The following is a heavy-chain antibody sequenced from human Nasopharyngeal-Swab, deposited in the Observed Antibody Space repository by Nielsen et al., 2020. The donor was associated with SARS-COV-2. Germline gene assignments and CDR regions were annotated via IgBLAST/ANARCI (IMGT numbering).Heavy chain of an antibody. J-gene: IGHJ4*02. D-gene: IGHD3-22*01. CDR3: ATGHLPLAYYDSSAHGWY. V-gene: IGHV1-24*01. Sequence: ASVKVSCKVCGYTLTELSMHWVRQAPGKGLEWMGGFDPEDGETIYAQKFQGRVTMTEDTSTDTAYMELSSLRSEDTAVYYCATGHLPLAYYDSSAHGWYWGQGTLVTVSS. CDR1: GYTLTELS. CDR2: FDPEDGET.